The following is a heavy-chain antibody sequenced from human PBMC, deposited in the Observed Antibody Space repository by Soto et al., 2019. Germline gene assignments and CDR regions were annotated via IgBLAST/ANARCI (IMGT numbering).Heavy chain of an antibody. D-gene: IGHD6-6*01. Sequence: ASVKVSCKASGYTFTSYGISWVRQAPGQGLEWMGWISAYNGNTNYAQKLQGRVTITADESTSTAYMELSSLGSEDTAVYYCASSLAALQVLSLTWGQGTLVTVSS. CDR3: ASSLAALQVLSLT. CDR1: GYTFTSYG. V-gene: IGHV1-18*04. CDR2: ISAYNGNT. J-gene: IGHJ5*02.